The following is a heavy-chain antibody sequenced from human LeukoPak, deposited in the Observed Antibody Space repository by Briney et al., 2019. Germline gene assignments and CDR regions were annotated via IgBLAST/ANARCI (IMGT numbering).Heavy chain of an antibody. Sequence: SETLSLTCTVSGGSISSYYWSWIRQPAGKGLEWIGRIYTSGSTYYNPSLKSRVTIPVDTSKNQFSLKLSSVTAADTAVYYCARGLDYYDSSGYYYYFDYWGQGTLVTVSS. V-gene: IGHV4-4*07. CDR1: GGSISSYY. D-gene: IGHD3-22*01. CDR2: IYTSGST. J-gene: IGHJ4*02. CDR3: ARGLDYYDSSGYYYYFDY.